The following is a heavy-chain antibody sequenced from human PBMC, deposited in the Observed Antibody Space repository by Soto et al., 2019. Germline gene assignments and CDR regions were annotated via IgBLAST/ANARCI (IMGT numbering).Heavy chain of an antibody. CDR2: TSNDGSNT. V-gene: IGHV3-30-3*01. D-gene: IGHD1-1*01. Sequence: GGSLRLSCAASAFTLSKFVMHWVRQAPGKGLEWVAVTSNDGSNTYYADSVKGRFTISRDNSKNTLYLQMNSLRTEDTAVYYCARGNMDVWGQGTTVTVSS. CDR3: ARGNMDV. J-gene: IGHJ6*02. CDR1: AFTLSKFV.